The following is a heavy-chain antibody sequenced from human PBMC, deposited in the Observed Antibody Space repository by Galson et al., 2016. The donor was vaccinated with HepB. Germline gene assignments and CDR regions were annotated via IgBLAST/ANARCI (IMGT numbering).Heavy chain of an antibody. D-gene: IGHD3-3*01. Sequence: SETLSLTCTVSGGPISNSNYYWGWIRQPPGKGLEWIGYIYYNGSTSYNPSLKSRVRMSADTSKNELSLKLTSVTAADTAVYYCARDRDSWSSSNWFDSWGQGTLVTVSS. CDR2: IYYNGST. V-gene: IGHV4-39*07. CDR3: ARDRDSWSSSNWFDS. CDR1: GGPISNSNYY. J-gene: IGHJ5*01.